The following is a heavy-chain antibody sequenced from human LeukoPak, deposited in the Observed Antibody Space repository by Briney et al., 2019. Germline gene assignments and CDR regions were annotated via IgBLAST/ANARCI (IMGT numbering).Heavy chain of an antibody. CDR2: ISGDGGST. Sequence: GGSLRLCCAAPGFPFEDYAMHWVRQAPGKGLELVSLISGDGGSTYYADSVKGRFPISRDNSKNSLYLQMNSLRTEDNALYYCARGIAAAGTARGWFDPWGQGTLVTVSS. V-gene: IGHV3-43*02. D-gene: IGHD6-13*01. CDR1: GFPFEDYA. J-gene: IGHJ5*02. CDR3: ARGIAAAGTARGWFDP.